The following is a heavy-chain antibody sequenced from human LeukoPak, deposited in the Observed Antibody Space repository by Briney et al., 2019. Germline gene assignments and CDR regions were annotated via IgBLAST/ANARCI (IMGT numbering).Heavy chain of an antibody. D-gene: IGHD6-13*01. J-gene: IGHJ6*02. V-gene: IGHV3-53*01. CDR3: ARAAAGRAYYHYGMDV. CDR1: GLTFSSYS. CDR2: LDSDGSP. Sequence: GGSLRLSCAASGLTFSSYSMNWVRQAPGKGLEWVSILDSDGSPSYADSVKGRFTISRDNSKNTLDLQMNSLRAEDTAVYYCARAAAGRAYYHYGMDVWGQGTTVTVSS.